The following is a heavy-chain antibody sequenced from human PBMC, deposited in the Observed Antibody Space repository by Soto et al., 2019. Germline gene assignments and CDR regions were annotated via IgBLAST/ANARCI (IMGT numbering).Heavy chain of an antibody. V-gene: IGHV3-74*01. CDR3: ARGPEGINWYTHPIDY. J-gene: IGHJ4*02. CDR1: GFAFNTYW. Sequence: GGSLRLPCAASGFAFNTYWMHWVRQVPEKGLVWVSRINSDVTSTTYADSVKGRFTISRDNAKNMLYLQMNSLRVEDTAVYYCARGPEGINWYTHPIDYWGQGTLVTVS. CDR2: INSDVTST. D-gene: IGHD6-13*01.